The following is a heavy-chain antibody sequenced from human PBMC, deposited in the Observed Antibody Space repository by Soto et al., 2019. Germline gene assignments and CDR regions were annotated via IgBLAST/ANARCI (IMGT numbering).Heavy chain of an antibody. Sequence: PVGSLRLSCAASGFTFSSYAMHWVRQAPGKGLEWVAVISYDGSNKYYADSVKGRFTISRDNSKNTLYLQMNSLRAEDTAVYYCARDVYRGYSYGIYDYWGQGTLVTVSS. J-gene: IGHJ4*02. D-gene: IGHD5-18*01. CDR3: ARDVYRGYSYGIYDY. CDR1: GFTFSSYA. V-gene: IGHV3-30-3*01. CDR2: ISYDGSNK.